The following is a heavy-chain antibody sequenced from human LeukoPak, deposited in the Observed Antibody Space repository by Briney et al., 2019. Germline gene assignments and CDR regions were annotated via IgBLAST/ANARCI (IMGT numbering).Heavy chain of an antibody. CDR1: GFTFSSYW. CDR2: INSDGSST. V-gene: IGHV3-74*01. J-gene: IGHJ6*02. D-gene: IGHD1-20*01. CDR3: ARYNWNDEDYYYGMDV. Sequence: GGSLRLSCAASGFTFSSYWMHWVRQAPGKGLVRVSRINSDGSSTSYADSVKGRFTISRDNAKNSLYLQMDSLRAEDTAVYYCARYNWNDEDYYYGMDVWGQGTTVTVSS.